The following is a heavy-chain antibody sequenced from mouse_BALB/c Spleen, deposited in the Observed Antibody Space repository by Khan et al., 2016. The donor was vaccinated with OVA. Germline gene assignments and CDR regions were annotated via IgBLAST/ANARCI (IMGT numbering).Heavy chain of an antibody. V-gene: IGHV3-2*02. D-gene: IGHD2-3*01. CDR3: ARDGSRYNYAMDY. CDR2: ISSSGST. Sequence: EVQLQESGPGLVKPSQSLSLTCTVTGYSITSDYAWNWIRQFPGNKLEWMGYISSSGSTNYNPALKSRISITRDTSKNQFFLQLNSVTTEETATDYCARDGSRYNYAMDYWGQGTSVTVSS. J-gene: IGHJ4*01. CDR1: GYSITSDYA.